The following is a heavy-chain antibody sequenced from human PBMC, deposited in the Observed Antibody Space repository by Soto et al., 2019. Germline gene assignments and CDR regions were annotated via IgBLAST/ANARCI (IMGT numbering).Heavy chain of an antibody. CDR2: IKSKTDGGTT. V-gene: IGHV3-15*07. CDR3: TAAFSYGLYYFDY. CDR1: GFTFSNAW. J-gene: IGHJ4*02. D-gene: IGHD5-18*01. Sequence: GGSLRLSCAASGFTFSNAWMNWVRQAPGKGLEWVGRIKSKTDGGTTDYAAPVKGRFTISRDDSKNTLYLQMNSLKTEDTAVYYCTAAFSYGLYYFDYWGQGTLVTVSS.